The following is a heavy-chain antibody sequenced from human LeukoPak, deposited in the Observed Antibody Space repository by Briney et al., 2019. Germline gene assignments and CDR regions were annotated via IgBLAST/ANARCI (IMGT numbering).Heavy chain of an antibody. D-gene: IGHD6-6*01. J-gene: IGHJ3*02. V-gene: IGHV3-13*01. CDR1: GFTFSNYE. CDR3: AREGSLSSSDAFDI. CDR2: IGIAGNT. Sequence: GGSLRLSCAASGFTFSNYEMHWVRLVLGKGLEWVSAIGIAGNTFYTGSVKGRFTISRENAKNSFHLQMNSLGAGDTAVYYCAREGSLSSSDAFDIWGQGTMVTVSS.